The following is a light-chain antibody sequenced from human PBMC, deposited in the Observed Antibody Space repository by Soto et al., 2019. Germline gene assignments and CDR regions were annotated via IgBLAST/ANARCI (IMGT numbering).Light chain of an antibody. V-gene: IGLV2-23*02. J-gene: IGLJ7*01. CDR2: EVS. Sequence: QSALTQPASVSGSPGQSITISCTGTSSDVGSHNLVSWYQQHPGQAPKLMIYEVSKRPLGVSARFSASKSGNTASLTISGIKAEAEADDYCCSYGGSRAVFGGGTQLTVL. CDR3: CSYGGSRAV. CDR1: SSDVGSHNL.